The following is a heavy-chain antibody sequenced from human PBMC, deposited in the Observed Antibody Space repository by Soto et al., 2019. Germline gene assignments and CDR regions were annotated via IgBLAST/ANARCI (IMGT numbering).Heavy chain of an antibody. D-gene: IGHD3-16*01. CDR2: IVSNGGST. V-gene: IGHV3-64D*06. Sequence: GGSLRLSCSASGFPFSSYAMHWVRQAPGKGLEYVSTIVSNGGSTYYADSVKARFTISRDNSKNTLYLQMSSLRTEDTAVYYCVKGVSYAFDIWAQGTLVTVSS. CDR1: GFPFSSYA. CDR3: VKGVSYAFDI. J-gene: IGHJ3*02.